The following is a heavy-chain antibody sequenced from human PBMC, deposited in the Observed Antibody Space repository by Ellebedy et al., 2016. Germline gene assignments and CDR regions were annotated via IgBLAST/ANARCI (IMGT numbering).Heavy chain of an antibody. CDR3: ASGLRFLDWFEDDY. D-gene: IGHD3-3*01. Sequence: ASVKVSCKASENTFTSYDINWVRQAPGQGLEWMGWISAYNGNTNYAQKLQGRVTMTTDTSTSTAYMELRSLRSDDTAMYFCASGLRFLDWFEDDYWGQGTLVTVSS. V-gene: IGHV1-18*01. CDR2: ISAYNGNT. CDR1: ENTFTSYD. J-gene: IGHJ4*02.